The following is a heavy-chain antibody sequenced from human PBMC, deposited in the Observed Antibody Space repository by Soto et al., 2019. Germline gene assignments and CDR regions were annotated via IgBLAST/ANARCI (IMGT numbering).Heavy chain of an antibody. D-gene: IGHD1-7*01. Sequence: TLSLTCTVSGGSISSGDYYWSWIRQPPGKGLEWIGYIYYSGSTYYNPSLKSRVTISVDTSKNQFSLKLSSVTAADTAVYYCASLITGTTRWFDPWGQGTLVTVSS. CDR3: ASLITGTTRWFDP. V-gene: IGHV4-30-4*01. CDR2: IYYSGST. CDR1: GGSISSGDYY. J-gene: IGHJ5*02.